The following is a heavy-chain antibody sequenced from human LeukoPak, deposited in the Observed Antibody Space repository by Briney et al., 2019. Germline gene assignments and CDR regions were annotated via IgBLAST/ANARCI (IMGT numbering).Heavy chain of an antibody. V-gene: IGHV1-3*01. D-gene: IGHD1-26*01. J-gene: IGHJ4*02. CDR2: INAGNGNT. CDR1: GYTFTSYA. Sequence: ASVKVSCKASGYTFTSYAMHWVRQAPGQRLEWMGWINAGNGNTKYSQKFQGRVTITRDTSASTAYMELSSLRSEDAAVYYCARGMLVGATPLWGQGTLVTVSS. CDR3: ARGMLVGATPL.